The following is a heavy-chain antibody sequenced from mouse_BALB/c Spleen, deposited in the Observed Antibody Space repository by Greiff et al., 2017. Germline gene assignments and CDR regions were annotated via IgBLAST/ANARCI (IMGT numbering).Heavy chain of an antibody. CDR3: ARGCAGEGDY. CDR1: GFTFSSYA. Sequence: EVMLVESGGGLVKPGGSLKLSCAASGFTFSSYAMSWVRQTPEKRLEWVASISSGGSTYYPDSVKGRFTISRDNARNILYLQMSSLRSEDTAMYYCARGCAGEGDYWGQGTSVTVSS. D-gene: IGHD2-13*01. CDR2: ISSGGST. V-gene: IGHV5-6-5*01. J-gene: IGHJ4*01.